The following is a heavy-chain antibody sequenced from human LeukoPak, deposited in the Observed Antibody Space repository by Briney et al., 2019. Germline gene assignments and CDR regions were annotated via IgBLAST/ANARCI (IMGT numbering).Heavy chain of an antibody. CDR1: GYTFTGYY. V-gene: IGHV1-2*02. J-gene: IGHJ4*02. Sequence: AASVKVSCKASGYTFTGYYMHWVRQAPGQGLEWMGWINPNSGGTNYAQKFQGRVTMTRDTSISTAYMELSRLRSGDTAVYYCARGGAYYYDSSGYYLDYWGQGTLVTVSS. CDR3: ARGGAYYYDSSGYYLDY. CDR2: INPNSGGT. D-gene: IGHD3-22*01.